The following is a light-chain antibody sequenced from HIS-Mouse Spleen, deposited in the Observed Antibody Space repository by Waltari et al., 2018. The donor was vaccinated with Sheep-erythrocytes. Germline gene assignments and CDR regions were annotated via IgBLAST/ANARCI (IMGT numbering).Light chain of an antibody. Sequence: DIQMTQSPSSLSASVGDRVTITCRASQSISSYLNWYQQKPGKAPKLLIYAASSLQSGVPSRFSRSGSGTDFTLTSSRLQPEDFATYYCQQSYSTPQFTFGPGTKVDIK. V-gene: IGKV1-39*01. CDR3: QQSYSTPQFT. J-gene: IGKJ3*01. CDR1: QSISSY. CDR2: AAS.